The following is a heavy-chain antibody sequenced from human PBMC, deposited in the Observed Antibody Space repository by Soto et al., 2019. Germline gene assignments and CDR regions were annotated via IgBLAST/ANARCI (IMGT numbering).Heavy chain of an antibody. D-gene: IGHD6-13*01. CDR2: INSSGSNT. CDR1: GGTFTSYY. Sequence: ASAMVPWKASGGTFTSYYMQWVRQAPGQGLEWVGIINSSGSNTYYAQKFQGRVTMTRDPSTSTFYMELSSLRSADTAVYYCASGSSRWLFDFWG. CDR3: ASGSSRWLFDF. J-gene: IGHJ4*01. V-gene: IGHV1-46*01.